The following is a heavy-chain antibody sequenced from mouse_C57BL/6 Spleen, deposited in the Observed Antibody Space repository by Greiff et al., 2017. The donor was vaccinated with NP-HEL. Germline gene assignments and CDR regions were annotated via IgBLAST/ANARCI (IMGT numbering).Heavy chain of an antibody. Sequence: QVQLQQPGAELVRPGTSVKLSCKASGYTFTSYWMHWVKQRPGQGLEWIGVIDPSDSYTNYNQKFKGKATLTVDTSSSTAYMQLSSLTSEDSAVYYCARRDYYGSSGDYWGQGTTLTVSS. CDR1: GYTFTSYW. CDR3: ARRDYYGSSGDY. D-gene: IGHD1-1*01. CDR2: IDPSDSYT. J-gene: IGHJ2*01. V-gene: IGHV1-59*01.